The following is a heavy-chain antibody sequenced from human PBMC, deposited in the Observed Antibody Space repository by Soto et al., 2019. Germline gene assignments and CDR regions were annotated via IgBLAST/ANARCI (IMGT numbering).Heavy chain of an antibody. V-gene: IGHV3-30*18. CDR3: AKDRGAVAPYYYGMDV. CDR2: ISYDGSNK. Sequence: GGSLRLSCAASVFTFSSYGLHWVRQAPGKGLEWVAVISYDGSNKYYGDSVKGRFTISRDNSKNTVYLQMNSLRAEDTAVYYCAKDRGAVAPYYYGMDVWGQGTTVTVS. D-gene: IGHD6-19*01. CDR1: VFTFSSYG. J-gene: IGHJ6*02.